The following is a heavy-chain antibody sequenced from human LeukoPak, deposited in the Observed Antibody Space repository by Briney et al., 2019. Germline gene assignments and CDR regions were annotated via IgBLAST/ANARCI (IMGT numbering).Heavy chain of an antibody. CDR2: INTNSGGT. D-gene: IGHD3-22*01. CDR3: ARDRQCYYDSSGYCDDY. Sequence: ASVTVSCKASGYTFTGYYMHWVRQAPGHGLEWVGWINTNSGGTNYAQKFQGRVTMTRDTSISTAYMELSRLRSDDTAVYYCARDRQCYYDSSGYCDDYWGQGTLVTVSS. CDR1: GYTFTGYY. J-gene: IGHJ4*02. V-gene: IGHV1-2*02.